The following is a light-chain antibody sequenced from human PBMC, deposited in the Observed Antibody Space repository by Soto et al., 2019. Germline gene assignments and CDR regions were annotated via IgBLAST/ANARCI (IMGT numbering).Light chain of an antibody. CDR2: EVS. J-gene: IGLJ1*01. CDR3: SSYTSSSTRV. V-gene: IGLV2-14*03. CDR1: SSDVGEYDF. Sequence: QSALTQPASVSGSPGQSITISCTGTSSDVGEYDFVSWYQQHPDKAPKLMIYEVSNRPSGVSNRFSGSKSVNTATLTISGLQAEDEADYYCSSYTSSSTRVFGTGTKLTVL.